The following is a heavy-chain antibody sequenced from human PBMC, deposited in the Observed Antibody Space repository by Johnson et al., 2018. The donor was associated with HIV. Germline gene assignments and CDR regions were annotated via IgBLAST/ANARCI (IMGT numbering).Heavy chain of an antibody. V-gene: IGHV3-66*02. CDR3: AKGLRWDAVDI. D-gene: IGHD4-23*01. J-gene: IGHJ3*02. CDR1: GFTVSSNY. CDR2: IYSGGST. Sequence: VHLVESGGGLVQPGGSLRLSCAASGFTVSSNYMSWVRQAPGKGLEWVSVIYSGGSTYYADSVKGRFTISRDNSKNTLYLQMNSLRAEDTAVYYCAKGLRWDAVDIGGQGTMVTVSS.